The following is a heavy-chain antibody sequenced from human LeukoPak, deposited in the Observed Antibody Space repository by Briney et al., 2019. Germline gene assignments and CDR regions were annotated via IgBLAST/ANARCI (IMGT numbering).Heavy chain of an antibody. CDR1: GFTFSGYD. Sequence: GGSLRLSCEASGFTFSGYDMHWVRQATGKGLEWVSAIGTAGDTYYPGSVKGPFTISRDNSKNTLYLQMNSLRAEDTAVYYCARDFDSSCFDYWGQGTLVTVSS. CDR2: IGTAGDT. V-gene: IGHV3-13*01. CDR3: ARDFDSSCFDY. D-gene: IGHD6-13*01. J-gene: IGHJ4*02.